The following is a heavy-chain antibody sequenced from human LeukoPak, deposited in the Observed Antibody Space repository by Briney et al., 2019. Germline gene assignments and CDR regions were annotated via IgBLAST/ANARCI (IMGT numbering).Heavy chain of an antibody. D-gene: IGHD3-9*01. J-gene: IGHJ6*03. Sequence: SETLSLTCTVSGGSISSYYWSWIRQPPGKGLEWIGYIYYSGSTNYNPSLKSRVTISVDTSKNQFSLKLSSVTAADTAVYYCARVVYGYDILTGYYNYYYYMDVWGKGTTVTISS. V-gene: IGHV4-59*01. CDR2: IYYSGST. CDR1: GGSISSYY. CDR3: ARVVYGYDILTGYYNYYYYMDV.